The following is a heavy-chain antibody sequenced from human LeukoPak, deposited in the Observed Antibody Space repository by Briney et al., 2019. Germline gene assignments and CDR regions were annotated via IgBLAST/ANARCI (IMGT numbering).Heavy chain of an antibody. D-gene: IGHD1-1*01. CDR2: IIPIFGTA. CDR1: GGTFSSYA. Sequence: GASVKVSCKASGGTFSSYAISWVRQAPGQGLEWMGGIIPIFGTANYAQKFQGRVTITTDESASTAYMELSSLRSEDTAVYYCARIVPGRTGHALSGNWFDPWGQGTLVTVSS. CDR3: ARIVPGRTGHALSGNWFDP. V-gene: IGHV1-69*05. J-gene: IGHJ5*02.